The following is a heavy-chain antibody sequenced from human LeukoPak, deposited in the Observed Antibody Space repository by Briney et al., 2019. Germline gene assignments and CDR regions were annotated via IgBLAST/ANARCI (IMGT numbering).Heavy chain of an antibody. CDR1: GFTFNSYS. CDR2: ISWDGGRT. Sequence: GGSLRLSCAASGFTFNSYSMNWVRQAPGKGLEWVSLISWDGGRTYYADSVKGRFTISRDNSKNSLYLQMNSLRAEDTALYYCAKDCGSGSYYGLDYWGQGTLVTVSS. J-gene: IGHJ4*02. D-gene: IGHD3-10*01. V-gene: IGHV3-43D*03. CDR3: AKDCGSGSYYGLDY.